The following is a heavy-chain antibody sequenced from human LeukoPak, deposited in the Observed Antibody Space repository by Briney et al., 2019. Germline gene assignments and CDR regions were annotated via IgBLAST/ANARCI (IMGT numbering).Heavy chain of an antibody. CDR2: INPNNGAT. J-gene: IGHJ4*02. Sequence: ASVKVSCKTSGYSFTAYYMHWVRQAPGHGLEWMGWINPNNGATKYAQEFQGRVTMTRDTSIRTAYLEMTSLRSDDTAMFYCARGSIGDYVDYYYWGQGTLVTVSP. D-gene: IGHD3-16*01. V-gene: IGHV1-2*02. CDR3: ARGSIGDYVDYYY. CDR1: GYSFTAYY.